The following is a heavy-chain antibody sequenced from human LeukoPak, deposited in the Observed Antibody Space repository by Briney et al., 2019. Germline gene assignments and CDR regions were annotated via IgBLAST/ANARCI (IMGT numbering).Heavy chain of an antibody. CDR3: ARDRLYTSDY. V-gene: IGHV3-74*01. CDR2: INGDGSAT. J-gene: IGHJ4*02. Sequence: PGGSLRLSCGASGFTFSSYLMHWVRQAPGKALVWVSRINGDGSATTYADSLKGRFTISRDNTKNTLYLQINSLRAEDTAVYFCARDRLYTSDYWGQGTLVTVSS. CDR1: GFTFSSYL. D-gene: IGHD3-16*01.